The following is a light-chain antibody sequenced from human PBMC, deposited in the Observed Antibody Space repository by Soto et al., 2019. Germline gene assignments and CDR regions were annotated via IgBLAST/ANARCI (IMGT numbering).Light chain of an antibody. CDR2: EVS. J-gene: IGLJ1*01. V-gene: IGLV2-14*01. CDR3: NSYTSSSTPFV. Sequence: QSVLTQPASVSGSPGQSITISCTGTSSDVGGYNYVSWYQQHPGKAPKLMIYEVSNRPSGVSNRFSGSKSGNTASLTISGLQAEDEADYYCNSYTSSSTPFVFGTGTKV. CDR1: SSDVGGYNY.